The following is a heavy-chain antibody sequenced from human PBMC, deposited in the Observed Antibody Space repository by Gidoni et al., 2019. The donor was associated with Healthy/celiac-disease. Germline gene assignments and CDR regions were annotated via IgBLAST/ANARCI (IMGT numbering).Heavy chain of an antibody. V-gene: IGHV1-2*02. D-gene: IGHD5-18*01. CDR1: GYTFTGHY. J-gene: IGHJ3*02. Sequence: QVQLVQSGAEVKKPGASVKVSCKASGYTFTGHYMHWVTQAPGQGLEWMGWINSNSGGTNYAQKFQGRVTMTRDTSISTAYMGLSRLRSDDTAVYYCARVKRVGLDTPTAVDAFDIWGQGTMVTVSS. CDR2: INSNSGGT. CDR3: ARVKRVGLDTPTAVDAFDI.